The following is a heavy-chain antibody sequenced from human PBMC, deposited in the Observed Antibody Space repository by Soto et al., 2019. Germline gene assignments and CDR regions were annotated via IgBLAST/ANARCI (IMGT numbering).Heavy chain of an antibody. V-gene: IGHV6-1*01. CDR3: AREGEYSSSSVLSWFDP. D-gene: IGHD6-6*01. CDR1: GDSVSSNSAA. J-gene: IGHJ5*02. Sequence: SQTLSLTCAISGDSVSSNSAAWNWIRQSPSRGLEWLGRTYYRSKWYNDYAVSVKSRITINPDTSKNQFSLQLNSVTPEDTAVYYCAREGEYSSSSVLSWFDPWGQGTLVTVSS. CDR2: TYYRSKWYN.